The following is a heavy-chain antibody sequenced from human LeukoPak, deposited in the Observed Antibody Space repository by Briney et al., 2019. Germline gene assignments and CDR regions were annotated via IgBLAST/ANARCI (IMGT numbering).Heavy chain of an antibody. Sequence: PSETLSLTCTVSGGSISSSSYYWGWIRQPPGKGLEWIGSIYYSGSTYYNPSLKSRVTISVDKSKNQFSLKLSSVTAADTAVYYCARVAGYSLGAFDIWGQGTMVTVSS. D-gene: IGHD5-24*01. J-gene: IGHJ3*02. CDR1: GGSISSSSYY. V-gene: IGHV4-39*07. CDR3: ARVAGYSLGAFDI. CDR2: IYYSGST.